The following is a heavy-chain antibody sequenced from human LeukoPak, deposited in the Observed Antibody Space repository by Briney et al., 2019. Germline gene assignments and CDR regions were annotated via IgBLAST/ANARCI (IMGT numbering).Heavy chain of an antibody. D-gene: IGHD4-17*01. CDR2: INAGNGNT. Sequence: ASVKVSCRASGYTFTSYAMHWVRQAPGQRLEWMGWINAGNGNTKYSQKFQGRVTITRDTSASSAYMELSSLRSEDTAVYYCARDLYGDYAHGYWGQGTLVTVS. V-gene: IGHV1-3*01. J-gene: IGHJ4*02. CDR1: GYTFTSYA. CDR3: ARDLYGDYAHGY.